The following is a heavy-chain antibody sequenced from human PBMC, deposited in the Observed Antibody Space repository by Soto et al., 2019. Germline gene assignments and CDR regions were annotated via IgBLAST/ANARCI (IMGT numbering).Heavy chain of an antibody. D-gene: IGHD4-17*01. CDR3: ARDPNGAKVTTTGGCFDP. J-gene: IGHJ5*02. CDR2: ISARGVSR. Sequence: LESGGGLVQPGGSLRLSCAGSGVNFSMSAMNWVRQAPWKGLEWVSSISARGVSRYYADSVKGRFTISRDNSENTLFLQMNNLRVDDTAVYYCARDPNGAKVTTTGGCFDPWGQGTLVTVSS. V-gene: IGHV3-23*01. CDR1: GVNFSMSA.